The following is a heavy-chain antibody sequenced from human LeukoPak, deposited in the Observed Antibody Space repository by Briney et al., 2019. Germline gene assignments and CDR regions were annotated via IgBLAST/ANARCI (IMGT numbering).Heavy chain of an antibody. V-gene: IGHV3-23*01. CDR3: ARDSMTTVTTYTFGDY. Sequence: TGGSLRLSCAASGFTFSSYAMSWVRQAPGKGLEWVSTISGSGASTYYADSVKGRFTISRDNSKNMLYLQMGSLRAEDMALYYCARDSMTTVTTYTFGDYWGQGTLVTVSS. CDR1: GFTFSSYA. J-gene: IGHJ4*02. CDR2: ISGSGAST. D-gene: IGHD4-17*01.